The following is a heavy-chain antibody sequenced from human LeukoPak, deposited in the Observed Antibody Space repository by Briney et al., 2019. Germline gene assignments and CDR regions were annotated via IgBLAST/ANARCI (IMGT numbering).Heavy chain of an antibody. CDR1: GVSISSYY. J-gene: IGHJ6*02. CDR2: IYYSGST. V-gene: IGHV4-59*01. D-gene: IGHD3-16*02. CDR3: ARGEEVISPYYYYGMDV. Sequence: PSETLSLTCTVSGVSISSYYWSWIRQPPGKGLEWIGYIYYSGSTNYNPSLKSRVTISVDTSKNQFSLKLSSVTAADTAVYYCARGEEVISPYYYYGMDVWGQGTTVTASS.